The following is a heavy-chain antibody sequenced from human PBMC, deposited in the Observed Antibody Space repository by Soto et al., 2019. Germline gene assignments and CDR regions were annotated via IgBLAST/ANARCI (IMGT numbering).Heavy chain of an antibody. CDR1: GFTFSNYP. J-gene: IGHJ4*01. CDR3: TTDSHFSTRLVRFDL. CDR2: IKSKIDGGTT. D-gene: IGHD3-3*02. V-gene: IGHV3-15*07. Sequence: PGGSLRLSCAASGFTFSNYPMAWVRQTPGKGLEWVGRIKSKIDGGTTDFAASVKGRFAISRDDSQDTMFLQMNSLKSEDTAVYYCTTDSHFSTRLVRFDLWGRGTLVTVSS.